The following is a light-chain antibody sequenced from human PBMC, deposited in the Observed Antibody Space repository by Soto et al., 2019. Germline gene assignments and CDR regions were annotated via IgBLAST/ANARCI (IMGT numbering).Light chain of an antibody. CDR1: QSISSY. Sequence: DIQMTQPPSSLSASVGDRVTITCRASQSISSYLNWYQQKPGKAPKVLIYAASNLQSGVPSRFSGSGSGTDFTLTISSLQPEDFATYYCQQSYSTPITFGQGTRLEIK. CDR2: AAS. CDR3: QQSYSTPIT. V-gene: IGKV1-39*01. J-gene: IGKJ5*01.